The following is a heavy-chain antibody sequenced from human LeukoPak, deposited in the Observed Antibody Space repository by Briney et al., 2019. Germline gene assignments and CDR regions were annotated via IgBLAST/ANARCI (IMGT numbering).Heavy chain of an antibody. CDR3: ARGPNYYGSGRHKYNWFDP. V-gene: IGHV1-69*05. Sequence: GASVKVSCKASGYTFTSYGISWVRQAPGQGLEWMGGIIPIFGTANYAQKFQGRVTITTDESTSTAYMELSSLRSEDTAVYYCARGPNYYGSGRHKYNWFDPWGQGTLVTVSS. D-gene: IGHD3-10*01. CDR1: GYTFTSYG. CDR2: IIPIFGTA. J-gene: IGHJ5*02.